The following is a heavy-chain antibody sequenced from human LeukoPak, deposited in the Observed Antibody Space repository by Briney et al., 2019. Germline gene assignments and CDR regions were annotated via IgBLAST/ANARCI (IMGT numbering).Heavy chain of an antibody. V-gene: IGHV4-59*01. Sequence: SETLSLTCTVSGGSISSYYWSWIRQPPGKGLEWIGYIYYSGSTNYNPSLESRVTISVDTSKNQFSLKLSSVTAADTAVYYCARVEMALFDYWGQGTLVTVSS. CDR1: GGSISSYY. CDR2: IYYSGST. J-gene: IGHJ4*02. D-gene: IGHD5-24*01. CDR3: ARVEMALFDY.